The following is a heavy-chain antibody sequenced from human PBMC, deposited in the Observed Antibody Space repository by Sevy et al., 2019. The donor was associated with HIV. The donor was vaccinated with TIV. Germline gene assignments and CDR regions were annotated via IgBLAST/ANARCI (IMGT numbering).Heavy chain of an antibody. V-gene: IGHV3-23*01. CDR1: GFTFSSYA. CDR3: SSRGGSSVVVPAASWFDP. CDR2: ISGSGGST. Sequence: GGSLRLSCAASGFTFSSYAMSWVRQAPGKGLEWVSAISGSGGSTYYADSVKGRFTISRDNSKNTLYLQMNSLRAEDTAVSYCSSRGGSSVVVPAASWFDPWGQGTLVTVSS. D-gene: IGHD2-2*01. J-gene: IGHJ5*02.